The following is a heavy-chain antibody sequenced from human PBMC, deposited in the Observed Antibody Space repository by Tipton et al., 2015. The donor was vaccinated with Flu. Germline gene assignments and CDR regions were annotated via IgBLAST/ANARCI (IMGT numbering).Heavy chain of an antibody. Sequence: GLVKPSETLSLTCVVSGDSIRSSGYYWGWIRQPPGKGLEWIGNVHRSGSPYYNPSLRSRVTIAVDGPKNQFSLRLTSVTAADTAVYYCARRDYSNYVSEPKNWFDPWGQGILVIVSS. D-gene: IGHD4-11*01. J-gene: IGHJ5*02. CDR2: VHRSGSP. CDR3: ARRDYSNYVSEPKNWFDP. CDR1: GDSIRSSGYY. V-gene: IGHV4-38-2*01.